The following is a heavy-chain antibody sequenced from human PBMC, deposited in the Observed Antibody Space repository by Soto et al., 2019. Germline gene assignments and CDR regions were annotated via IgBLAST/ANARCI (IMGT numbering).Heavy chain of an antibody. V-gene: IGHV3-23*01. Sequence: EVQLLESGGGLVQPGGSLRLSCAASGFTFSSYAMSWVRQAPGKGLEWVSAISGSGGSTYYADSVKGRFTISRDNSKNTLYLQMNSLRAEDTAVYYCAKDPRIQLWLMKAVWFDPWGQGTLVTVSS. J-gene: IGHJ5*02. CDR1: GFTFSSYA. D-gene: IGHD5-18*01. CDR2: ISGSGGST. CDR3: AKDPRIQLWLMKAVWFDP.